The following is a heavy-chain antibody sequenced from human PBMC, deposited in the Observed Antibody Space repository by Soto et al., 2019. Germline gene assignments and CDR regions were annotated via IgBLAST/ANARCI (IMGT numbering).Heavy chain of an antibody. Sequence: SETLSLTCTVSGGSVNSYYWSWIRQPPGKGLEWIGYIFYSGSTKSNPSLKSRVTMSVDMSKNQFSLRLTSVTAADTAVYYCARVFPSYCGGDCPYFDSWGQGTLVTVSS. V-gene: IGHV4-59*02. D-gene: IGHD2-21*02. J-gene: IGHJ4*02. CDR2: IFYSGST. CDR1: GGSVNSYY. CDR3: ARVFPSYCGGDCPYFDS.